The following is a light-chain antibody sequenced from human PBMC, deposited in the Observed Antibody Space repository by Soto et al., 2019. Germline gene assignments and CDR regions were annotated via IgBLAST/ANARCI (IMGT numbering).Light chain of an antibody. Sequence: QSVLTQTPSASGTPGQTVTISCAGSRSNIGNNAVSWYQQLPGTAPKLLIYNNNQRPSGVPDRFSGSKSGNSASLAISGLQSEDEADYYCATWDDSLNARGVFGGGTKLTVL. CDR3: ATWDDSLNARGV. V-gene: IGLV1-44*01. CDR2: NNN. J-gene: IGLJ3*02. CDR1: RSNIGNNA.